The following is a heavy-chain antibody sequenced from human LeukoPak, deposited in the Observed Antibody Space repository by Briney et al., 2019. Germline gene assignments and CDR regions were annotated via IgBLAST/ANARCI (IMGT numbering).Heavy chain of an antibody. CDR2: INPNSGGT. D-gene: IGHD4-17*01. CDR1: GGTFSSYA. J-gene: IGHJ5*02. CDR3: ARSLRPPHSRFDP. V-gene: IGHV1-2*02. Sequence: ASVKVSCKASGGTFSSYAISWVRQAPGQGLEWMGWINPNSGGTNYAQKFQGRVTMTRDTSISTAYMELSRLRSDDTAVYYCARSLRPPHSRFDPWGQGTLVTVSS.